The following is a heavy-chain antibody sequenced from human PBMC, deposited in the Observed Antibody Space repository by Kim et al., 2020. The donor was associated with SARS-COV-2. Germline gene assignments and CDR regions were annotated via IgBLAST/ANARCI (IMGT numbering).Heavy chain of an antibody. Sequence: SETLSLTCAVYGGSFSGYYWSWIRQPPGKGLEWSGEINHSGSTNYNPSLKSRVTISVDTSKNQFSLKLSSVTAADTAVYYCARGLLGATGFDYWGQGTLVTVSS. V-gene: IGHV4-34*01. D-gene: IGHD1-26*01. J-gene: IGHJ4*02. CDR3: ARGLLGATGFDY. CDR2: INHSGST. CDR1: GGSFSGYY.